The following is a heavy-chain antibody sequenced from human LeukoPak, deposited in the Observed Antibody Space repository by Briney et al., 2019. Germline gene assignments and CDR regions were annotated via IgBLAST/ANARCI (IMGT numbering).Heavy chain of an antibody. D-gene: IGHD6-19*01. Sequence: GASVKVSCKVSGYTLTELSMHWVRQAPGQGLEWMGIINPSGGSTSYAQKFQGRVTMTRDMSTSTVYMELSRLRSEDTAVYYCARGLAVAGTGSSRHFDYWGQGTLVTVSS. V-gene: IGHV1-46*01. CDR1: GYTLTELS. CDR3: ARGLAVAGTGSSRHFDY. CDR2: INPSGGST. J-gene: IGHJ4*02.